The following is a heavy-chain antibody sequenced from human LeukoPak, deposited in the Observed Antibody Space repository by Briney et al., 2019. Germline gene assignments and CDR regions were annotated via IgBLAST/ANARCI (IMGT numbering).Heavy chain of an antibody. Sequence: SQTLSLTCTVSGGSITSGEHYWNWIRQPPGKRLEWIGYIYYSGSPYYNPSLKSRVTIPVDTSKNQISLKLSSVTAADTAVYYCARGNCSGGTCYEIDYWGQGTLVTVSS. CDR2: IYYSGSP. CDR1: GGSITSGEHY. V-gene: IGHV4-30-4*01. J-gene: IGHJ4*02. CDR3: ARGNCSGGTCYEIDY. D-gene: IGHD2-15*01.